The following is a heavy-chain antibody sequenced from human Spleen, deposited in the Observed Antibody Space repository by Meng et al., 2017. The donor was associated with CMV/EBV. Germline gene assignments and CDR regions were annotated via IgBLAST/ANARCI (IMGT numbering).Heavy chain of an antibody. D-gene: IGHD5-18*01. V-gene: IGHV3-30*01. CDR3: ARDTSVGYSYGYYFDY. CDR1: GFTFSRYA. CDR2: VSYDGTNK. Sequence: SGFTFSRYAMHWVRQAPGMGLEWVAVVSYDGTNKYPDSVKGRFTISRDKSKNTVYLQMNSLRAEDTAVYYCARDTSVGYSYGYYFDYWGQGTLVTVS. J-gene: IGHJ4*02.